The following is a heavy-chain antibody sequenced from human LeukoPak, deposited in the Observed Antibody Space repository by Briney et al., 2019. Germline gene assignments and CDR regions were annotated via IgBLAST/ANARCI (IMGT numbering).Heavy chain of an antibody. CDR1: GFTVINCA. Sequence: PGGSLRLAWTASGFTVINCAMSWVRQAPGKGLEWVAGIDGSGGTTYYADSVQGRSTISRDNSKNTLYLPMNGLRAEDPAVYYCANAITYSSPLIDSWGQGTLVTVSS. J-gene: IGHJ4*02. CDR3: ANAITYSSPLIDS. V-gene: IGHV3-23*01. CDR2: IDGSGGTT. D-gene: IGHD6-13*01.